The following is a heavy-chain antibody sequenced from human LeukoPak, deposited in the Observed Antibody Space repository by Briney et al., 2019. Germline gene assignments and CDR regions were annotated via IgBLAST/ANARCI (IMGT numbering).Heavy chain of an antibody. D-gene: IGHD3-22*01. CDR1: GDSVSRSDSY. V-gene: IGHV4-39*01. J-gene: IGHJ1*01. CDR3: ARRRYYDGSGYLE. Sequence: PSETLSLTCSVSGDSVSRSDSYWDWIRQPPGKGLEWIGTIYYSGRTYYSPSLKRRVTMSVDPSNNQFSLNLRSVTAVYTAVYYCARRRYYDGSGYLEWGQGTLLSVSS. CDR2: IYYSGRT.